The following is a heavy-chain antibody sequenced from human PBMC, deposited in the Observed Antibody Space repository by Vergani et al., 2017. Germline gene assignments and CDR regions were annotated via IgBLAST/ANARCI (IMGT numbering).Heavy chain of an antibody. CDR2: IIPILGIA. D-gene: IGHD2/OR15-2a*01. V-gene: IGHV1-69*08. Sequence: QVQLVQSGAEVKKPGSSVKVSCKASGGTFSSYTISWVRQAPGQGLEWMGRIIPILGIANYAQKLQGRVTIAADDSTSTAYMELSSLRSEDTAVYYCAREAVAEYYYIDYWGQGTLVTVSS. J-gene: IGHJ4*02. CDR1: GGTFSSYT. CDR3: AREAVAEYYYIDY.